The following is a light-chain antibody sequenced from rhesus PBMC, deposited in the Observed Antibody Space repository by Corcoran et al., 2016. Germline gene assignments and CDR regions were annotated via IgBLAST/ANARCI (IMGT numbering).Light chain of an antibody. CDR2: EVS. CDR3: MQGIQLPLT. CDR1: QSLLHSDGKTY. J-gene: IGKJ4*01. Sequence: DIVMTQTPLSLPVTPGEPASISCRSSQSLLHSDGKTYLYWYLQKPGQSPQLLSYEVSNRASGVPYRFRGSGSGTDCTLKIRLVEAEDVGVYYCMQGIQLPLTFGGGTKVELK. V-gene: IGKV2S15*01.